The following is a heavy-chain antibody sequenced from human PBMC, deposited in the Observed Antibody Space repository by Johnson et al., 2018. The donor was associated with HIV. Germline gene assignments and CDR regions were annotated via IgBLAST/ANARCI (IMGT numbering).Heavy chain of an antibody. CDR1: GFSVSRHY. CDR2: IYSGGNT. J-gene: IGHJ3*02. Sequence: VQLVESGGGLVQPGGSLRLSCAASGFSVSRHYMSWVRQAPGKGLEWVSIIYSGGNTYYADSVKGRFTISRDNSKNTLYLQMNSLRAEDRAVYYCAKESLAAPQDDAFDIWGQGTMVTVSS. CDR3: AKESLAAPQDDAFDI. D-gene: IGHD6-13*01. V-gene: IGHV3-66*01.